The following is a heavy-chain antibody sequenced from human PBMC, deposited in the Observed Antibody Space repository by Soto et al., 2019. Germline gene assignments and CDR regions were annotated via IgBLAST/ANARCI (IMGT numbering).Heavy chain of an antibody. CDR2: INAGNGNT. D-gene: IGHD4-17*01. CDR1: GYTFTSYA. CDR3: ARGSTTEKVDS. V-gene: IGHV1-3*01. J-gene: IGHJ4*02. Sequence: ASVKVSCKASGYTFTSYAMHWVRQAPGQRLEWMGWINAGNGNTKYSQKFQGRVTISADTSKNQFSLKLTSVTAADTAVYYCARGSTTEKVDSWGQGTLVTVSS.